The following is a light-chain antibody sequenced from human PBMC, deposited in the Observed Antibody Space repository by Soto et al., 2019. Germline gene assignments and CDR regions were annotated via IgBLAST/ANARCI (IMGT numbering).Light chain of an antibody. V-gene: IGKV3D-7*01. Sequence: PGERVTLSCRASQSVSSSYLTWYQQKPGQAPRLLIYGASTRATGIPARFSGSGSGTDFTLTISSLQPEDFAVYYCQQDYTLPLTFGQGIRVDIK. CDR3: QQDYTLPLT. CDR2: GAS. CDR1: QSVSSSY. J-gene: IGKJ1*01.